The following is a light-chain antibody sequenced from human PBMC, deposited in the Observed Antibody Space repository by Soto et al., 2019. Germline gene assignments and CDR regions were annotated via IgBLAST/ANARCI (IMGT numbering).Light chain of an antibody. CDR2: EVN. J-gene: IGLJ3*02. CDR3: AAWDDSLSGL. Sequence: QSVLTQPASVSGSPGQSITISCTGTSSDIGGYNFVSWYQHHPGKAPKLMIYEVNNRPSGVPDRFSGSKSGTSASLAISGLRSEDEADYYCAAWDDSLSGLFGGGTKLTVL. V-gene: IGLV2-14*01. CDR1: SSDIGGYNF.